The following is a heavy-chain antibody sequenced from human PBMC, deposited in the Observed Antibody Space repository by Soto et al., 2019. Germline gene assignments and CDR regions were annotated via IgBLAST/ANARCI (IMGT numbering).Heavy chain of an antibody. CDR3: ARVYSSSWYRDSNWFDP. D-gene: IGHD6-13*01. J-gene: IGHJ5*02. CDR1: GYTFTSYG. CDR2: ISAYNGNT. V-gene: IGHV1-18*01. Sequence: ASVKVSCKASGYTFTSYGISWVRQAPGQGLEWMGWISAYNGNTNDAQKLQGRVTMTTDTSTSTAYMELRSLRSDDTAVYYCARVYSSSWYRDSNWFDPWGQGTQVTVSS.